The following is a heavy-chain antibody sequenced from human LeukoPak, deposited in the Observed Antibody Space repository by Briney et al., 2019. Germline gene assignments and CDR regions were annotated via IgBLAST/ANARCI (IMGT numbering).Heavy chain of an antibody. CDR1: GFTFSSYW. J-gene: IGHJ4*02. CDR2: ITGSDGNT. CDR3: AQWGDFDVLTGYYVPDF. D-gene: IGHD3-9*01. V-gene: IGHV3-23*01. Sequence: GGSLRLSCAASGFTFSSYWMSWVRQAPGKGLEWVSAITGSDGNTYYAGPVKGRFTISRDNSKNTLYLQMNSLRAEDTAVYYCAQWGDFDVLTGYYVPDFWGQGTLVTVSS.